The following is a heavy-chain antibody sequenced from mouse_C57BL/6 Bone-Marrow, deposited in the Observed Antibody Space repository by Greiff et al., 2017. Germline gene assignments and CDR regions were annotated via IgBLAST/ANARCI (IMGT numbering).Heavy chain of an antibody. Sequence: QVQLQQPGAELVKPGASVKLSCKASGYTFTSYWMHWVKQRPGRGLEWIGRIDPNRGGTKYNEKLKSKATLTVDKPSSTAYMQLSSLTSEDSAVSYCARSPSGNYGSYYFDYWGQGTTLTVSS. J-gene: IGHJ2*01. CDR2: IDPNRGGT. CDR3: ARSPSGNYGSYYFDY. CDR1: GYTFTSYW. V-gene: IGHV1-72*01. D-gene: IGHD2-1*01.